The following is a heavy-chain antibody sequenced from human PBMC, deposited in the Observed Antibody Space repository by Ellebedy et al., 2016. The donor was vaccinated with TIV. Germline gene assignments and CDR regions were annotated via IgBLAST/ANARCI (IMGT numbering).Heavy chain of an antibody. V-gene: IGHV1-18*04. CDR2: ISAHTGDT. CDR3: ARDQEDVEWLLSEPGIKLVKSAYFDY. J-gene: IGHJ4*02. Sequence: ASVKVSCXASGNTFIPYAFTWVRQAPGQGLEWMGSISAHTGDTNIAQKWQGRVTMFTDTSTSTAYMELRGLRYDDTAVYFCARDQEDVEWLLSEPGIKLVKSAYFDYWGQGTLVTVSA. D-gene: IGHD3-9*01. CDR1: GNTFIPYA.